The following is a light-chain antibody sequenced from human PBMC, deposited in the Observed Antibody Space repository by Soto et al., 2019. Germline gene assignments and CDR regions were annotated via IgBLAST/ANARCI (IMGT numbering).Light chain of an antibody. J-gene: IGLJ2*01. CDR1: SSNIGAGYD. V-gene: IGLV1-40*01. Sequence: QSVLTHPPSVSGAPGQSVTISCTGSSSNIGAGYDVHWYQQLPGTAPKLLIYGNSNRPSGVPDRFSGSKSGTSASLAITGLQAEDEADYYCQSYDSSLSVVVFGGGTKLTVL. CDR3: QSYDSSLSVVV. CDR2: GNS.